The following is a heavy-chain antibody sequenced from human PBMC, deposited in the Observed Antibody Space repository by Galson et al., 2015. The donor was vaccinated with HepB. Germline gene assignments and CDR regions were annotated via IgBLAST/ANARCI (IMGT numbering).Heavy chain of an antibody. CDR3: ARDSRADNYWTGFMP. V-gene: IGHV3-7*03. J-gene: IGHJ1*01. CDR2: IGQDGKET. CDR1: GFTFSSFW. D-gene: IGHD3/OR15-3a*01. Sequence: SLRLSCAASGFTFSSFWMNWARQAPGKGLEWVANIGQDGKETYYAGSVEGRFTISRDNTQNSLYLQMNSLRAEDTAVYYCARDSRADNYWTGFMPWGQGTLVTVSS.